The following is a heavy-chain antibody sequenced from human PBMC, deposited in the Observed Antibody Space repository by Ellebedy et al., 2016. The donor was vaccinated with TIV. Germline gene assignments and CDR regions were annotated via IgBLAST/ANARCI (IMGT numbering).Heavy chain of an antibody. CDR1: GFPFSTNA. CDR2: ISADGTRT. CDR3: TKHRPSVSMDV. V-gene: IGHV3-23*01. Sequence: PGGSLRLSCPASGFPFSTNAMGWVPPSPERGLEWISAISADGTRTYYADSVKGRFIISRDNSRTTLYLQMSSLRAEDTAVYYSTKHRPSVSMDVWGQGTTVTVSS. J-gene: IGHJ6*02.